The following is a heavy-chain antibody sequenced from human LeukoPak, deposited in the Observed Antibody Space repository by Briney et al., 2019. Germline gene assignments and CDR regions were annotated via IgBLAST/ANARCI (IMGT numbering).Heavy chain of an antibody. CDR2: INSDGSTT. J-gene: IGHJ4*02. Sequence: GGSLRLSCEASGFTLSSYWMHWVRQAPGKGLVWVSRINSDGSTTNYADSVKGRFTISRDNAKNTLYLQMNSLRVEDTAVYYCARTPGATSDYWGQGTLVTVSS. D-gene: IGHD1-26*01. CDR1: GFTLSSYW. CDR3: ARTPGATSDY. V-gene: IGHV3-74*01.